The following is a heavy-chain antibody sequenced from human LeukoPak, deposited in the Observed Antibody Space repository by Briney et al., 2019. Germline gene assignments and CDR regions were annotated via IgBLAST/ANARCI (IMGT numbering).Heavy chain of an antibody. D-gene: IGHD6-13*01. V-gene: IGHV1-2*02. CDR2: INPNSGVT. Sequence: ASVKVSCKASGYTFTGYYMHWVRQAPGQGLEWMGWINPNSGVTNYAQKFQGRVTMTRDTSISTGYMEVSRLRSDDTAVYYCARVPSIAAAGSYFDYWDQGTLVTVSS. J-gene: IGHJ4*02. CDR1: GYTFTGYY. CDR3: ARVPSIAAAGSYFDY.